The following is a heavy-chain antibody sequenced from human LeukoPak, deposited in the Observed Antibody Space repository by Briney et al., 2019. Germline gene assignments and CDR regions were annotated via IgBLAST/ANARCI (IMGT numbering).Heavy chain of an antibody. CDR2: MNPNSGNT. V-gene: IGHV1-8*03. CDR1: GYTFTGYY. D-gene: IGHD3-16*02. CDR3: ARGQGAFGGVIVIDLDY. Sequence: ASVKVSCKASGYTFTGYYMHWVRQAPGQGLEWMGWMNPNSGNTGYAQKFQGRVTITRNTSISTAYMELSSLRSEDTAVYYCARGQGAFGGVIVIDLDYWGQGTLVTVSS. J-gene: IGHJ4*02.